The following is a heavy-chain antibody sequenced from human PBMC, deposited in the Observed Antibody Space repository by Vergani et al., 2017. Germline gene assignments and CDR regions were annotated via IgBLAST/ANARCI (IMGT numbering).Heavy chain of an antibody. CDR2: INSDGSVI. Sequence: ESGGDFVQPGGSLRLFCTTSGFIFSNYWMHWVRQTPGRGLEWVSHINSDGSVINYAHSVRGRITISRDNTKKTLYLQMNNLRADDTSVYYCGAAITDAFNSHLGQGTLVTVSS. D-gene: IGHD5-24*01. V-gene: IGHV3-74*01. J-gene: IGHJ4*02. CDR3: GAAITDAFNSH. CDR1: GFIFSNYW.